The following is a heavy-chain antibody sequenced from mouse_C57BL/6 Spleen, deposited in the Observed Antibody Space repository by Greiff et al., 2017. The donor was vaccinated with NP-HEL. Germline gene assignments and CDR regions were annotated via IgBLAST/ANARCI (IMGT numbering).Heavy chain of an antibody. Sequence: EVQLQQSGPELVKPGASVKISCKASGYTFTDYYMNWVKQSHGKSLEWIGDINPNNGGTSYNQKVKGKATLTVDKSSSTAYMELRSLTSEDSAVYYCARPSTVVEDWYFDVWGTGTTVTVSS. J-gene: IGHJ1*03. CDR1: GYTFTDYY. CDR2: INPNNGGT. CDR3: ARPSTVVEDWYFDV. D-gene: IGHD1-1*01. V-gene: IGHV1-26*01.